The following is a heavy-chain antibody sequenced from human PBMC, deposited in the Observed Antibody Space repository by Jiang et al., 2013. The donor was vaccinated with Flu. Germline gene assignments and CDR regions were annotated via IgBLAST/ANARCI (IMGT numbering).Heavy chain of an antibody. CDR2: INPNSGGT. D-gene: IGHD6-13*01. CDR3: ARVPIQQQLVISYYYYYMDV. J-gene: IGHJ6*03. V-gene: IGHV1-2*02. CDR1: GYTFTGYY. Sequence: AEVKKPGASVKVSCKASGYTFTGYYMHWVRQAPGQGLEWMGWINPNSGGTNYAQKFQGRVTMTTDTSTSTAYMELRSLRSDDTAVYYCARVPIQQQLVISYYYYYMDVWGKGTTVTVSS.